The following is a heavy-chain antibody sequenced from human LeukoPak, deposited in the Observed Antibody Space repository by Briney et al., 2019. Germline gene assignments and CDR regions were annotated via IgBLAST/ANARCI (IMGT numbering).Heavy chain of an antibody. CDR1: GFTFSDYW. CDR2: IKPDGTTK. V-gene: IGHV3-7*03. D-gene: IGHD6-13*01. Sequence: GGSLRLSCAVSGFTFSDYWMSWVRQAPGKGLEWVANIKPDGTTKFYVDSVKGRFTISRDNALNSLYLQMNSLRAEDTAIYYCARSIPYGTTWYGRSDYWGQGTLVTVSS. CDR3: ARSIPYGTTWYGRSDY. J-gene: IGHJ4*02.